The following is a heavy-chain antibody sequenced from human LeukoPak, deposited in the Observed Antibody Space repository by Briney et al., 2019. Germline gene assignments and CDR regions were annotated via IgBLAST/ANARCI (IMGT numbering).Heavy chain of an antibody. CDR3: AREVPGRIAADC. J-gene: IGHJ4*02. CDR2: ISSSSSTI. V-gene: IGHV3-48*01. CDR1: GFTFSSYS. D-gene: IGHD2-15*01. Sequence: GGSLRLSCAASGFTFSSYSMNWVRQAPGKGLEWVSYISSSSSTIYYADSVKGRFISSRDNAQNSLFLQMNSLRVEDTAIYYCAREVPGRIAADCWGQGTLVTVSS.